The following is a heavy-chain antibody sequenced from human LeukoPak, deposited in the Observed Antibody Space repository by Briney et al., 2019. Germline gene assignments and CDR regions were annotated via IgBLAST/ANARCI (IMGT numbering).Heavy chain of an antibody. CDR2: TYYRSKWYY. J-gene: IGHJ3*02. CDR3: ARDRRITPEGAFDI. D-gene: IGHD3-3*01. Sequence: SQTLSLTCAISGDSVSSNSAAWNWIRRSPSRGLEWLGRTYYRSKWYYDYTVSVKSRIIINPDTSKNQFPLQLNSVTPEDTALYYCARDRRITPEGAFDIWGQGTMVTVSS. V-gene: IGHV6-1*01. CDR1: GDSVSSNSAA.